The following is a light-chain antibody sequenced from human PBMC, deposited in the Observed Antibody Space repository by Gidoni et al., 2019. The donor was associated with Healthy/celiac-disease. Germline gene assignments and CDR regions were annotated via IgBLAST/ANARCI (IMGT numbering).Light chain of an antibody. CDR2: AAS. Sequence: IRMTQSPSSFSASTGDRVTLTCRASQCMSSYLAWYQQKPGKAPKLLIYAASTLQSGVPSRFRGSGSGTDVCLTISCLHSQDSATYYCQQYYSYPRTFGQGTKVEIK. CDR1: QCMSSY. CDR3: QQYYSYPRT. J-gene: IGKJ1*01. V-gene: IGKV1-8*01.